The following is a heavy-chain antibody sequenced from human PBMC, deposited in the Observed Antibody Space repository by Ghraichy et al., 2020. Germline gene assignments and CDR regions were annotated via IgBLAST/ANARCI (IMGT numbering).Heavy chain of an antibody. CDR1: GFTLSSYW. CDR2: IKQDGSEK. D-gene: IGHD6-19*01. Sequence: GGSLRLSCAASGFTLSSYWMNWVRQAPGKGLEWVANIKQDGSEKYYVDSVKGRFTISRDNAKNSLYWQMNSLRAEDTAVYYCASVSHSSGRKFDYWGQGTLVTVSA. J-gene: IGHJ4*02. CDR3: ASVSHSSGRKFDY. V-gene: IGHV3-7*01.